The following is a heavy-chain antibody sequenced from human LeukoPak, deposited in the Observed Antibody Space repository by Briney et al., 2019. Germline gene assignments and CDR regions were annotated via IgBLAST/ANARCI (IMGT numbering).Heavy chain of an antibody. CDR3: ASQIEHYYFDY. Sequence: GGSLRLSCAASGFTFSDYYMSWIRRAPGKGLEWVSYISSTDSTIYYADSVKGRFTISRDNAKNSLYLQMNSLRAEDTAVYYCASQIEHYYFDYWGQGTLVTVSS. V-gene: IGHV3-11*01. D-gene: IGHD1/OR15-1a*01. CDR1: GFTFSDYY. CDR2: ISSTDSTI. J-gene: IGHJ4*02.